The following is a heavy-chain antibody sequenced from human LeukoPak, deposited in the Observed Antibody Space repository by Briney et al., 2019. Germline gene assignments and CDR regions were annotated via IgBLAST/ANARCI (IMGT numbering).Heavy chain of an antibody. D-gene: IGHD1-26*01. CDR3: AREVIVGSWFDP. Sequence: GGSLRLSCAASGFTVSSNYMSWVRQAPGKGLEWVSVIYSGGSTYYADSVKGRFTISRDNSKNTLYLQMNSLTAEDTAVYYCAREVIVGSWFDPWGQGTLVTVSS. CDR1: GFTVSSNY. J-gene: IGHJ5*02. CDR2: IYSGGST. V-gene: IGHV3-53*01.